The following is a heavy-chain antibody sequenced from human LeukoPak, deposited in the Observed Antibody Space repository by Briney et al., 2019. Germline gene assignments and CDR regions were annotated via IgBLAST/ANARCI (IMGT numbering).Heavy chain of an antibody. Sequence: GRSLRLSCTASGFTFSSYAMHWVRQAPGKELERVAVISYDGSNKYYADSVKGRFTISRDNSKNTLYLQMDSLRAEDTAVYYCARSLGGAYDYWGQGTLVTVSS. V-gene: IGHV3-30*04. CDR2: ISYDGSNK. CDR1: GFTFSSYA. CDR3: ARSLGGAYDY. D-gene: IGHD1-26*01. J-gene: IGHJ4*02.